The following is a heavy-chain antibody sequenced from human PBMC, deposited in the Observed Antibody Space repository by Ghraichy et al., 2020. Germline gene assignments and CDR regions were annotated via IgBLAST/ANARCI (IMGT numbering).Heavy chain of an antibody. Sequence: GGSLRLSCAASGFTFSTYAMTWVRQAPGKGLEWVSTISGSSVNTYYTDSVKGRFTISRDNSMNTVYLQMDSLRAEDTAVYYCAKEPVQSGADWLDPWGQGTLVTVSS. J-gene: IGHJ5*02. CDR1: GFTFSTYA. CDR2: ISGSSVNT. D-gene: IGHD4/OR15-4a*01. CDR3: AKEPVQSGADWLDP. V-gene: IGHV3-23*01.